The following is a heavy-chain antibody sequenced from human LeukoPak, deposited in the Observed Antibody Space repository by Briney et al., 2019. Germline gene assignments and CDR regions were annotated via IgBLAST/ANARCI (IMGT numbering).Heavy chain of an antibody. D-gene: IGHD2-21*01. CDR3: ARVSILFWSDY. Sequence: ASVKVSCKASGYTFTSYDINWVRQATGQGLEWMGIINPSGGSTSYAQKFQGRVTMTRDTSTSTVYMELSSLRSEDTAVYYCARVSILFWSDYWGQGTLVTVSS. CDR1: GYTFTSYD. CDR2: INPSGGST. V-gene: IGHV1-46*01. J-gene: IGHJ4*02.